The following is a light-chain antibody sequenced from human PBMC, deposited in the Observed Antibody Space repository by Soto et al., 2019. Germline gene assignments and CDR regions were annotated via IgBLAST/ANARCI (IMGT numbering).Light chain of an antibody. Sequence: LAQPASVSGSPGQSITISCTGTSSDTAGYNYVSWYQQHPGKAPKLMIYEVSNRPSGVSNRFSGSQSGNTASLTISGLQAEDEANYYCSSYTTSNTPLYVFGTGTKVTVL. CDR1: SSDTAGYNY. V-gene: IGLV2-14*01. CDR3: SSYTTSNTPLYV. J-gene: IGLJ1*01. CDR2: EVS.